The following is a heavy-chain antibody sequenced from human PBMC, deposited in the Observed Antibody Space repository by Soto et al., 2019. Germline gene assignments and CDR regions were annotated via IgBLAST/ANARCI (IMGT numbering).Heavy chain of an antibody. CDR2: ISYDGSNK. Sequence: QVQLVESGGGVVQPGRSLRLSCAASGFTFSSYGMHWVRQAPGKGLEWVAVISYDGSNKYYADSVKGRFTISRDNSKNTLYLQMNSLRAEDTAVYYCAKGEAGIAAAGPTDYYYGMDVWGQGTTVTVSS. CDR3: AKGEAGIAAAGPTDYYYGMDV. D-gene: IGHD6-13*01. V-gene: IGHV3-30*18. CDR1: GFTFSSYG. J-gene: IGHJ6*02.